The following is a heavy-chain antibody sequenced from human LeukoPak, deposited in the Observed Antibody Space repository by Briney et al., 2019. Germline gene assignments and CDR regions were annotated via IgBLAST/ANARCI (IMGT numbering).Heavy chain of an antibody. CDR3: ARAGRGYSDSSGYYFDY. Sequence: GASVTVSCKASGYTFTGYYMHWVRQAPGQGLEWMGIINPSGGSTSYAQKFQGRVTMTRDMSTSTVYMELSRLRSEDTAVYYCARAGRGYSDSSGYYFDYWGQGTLVTVSS. V-gene: IGHV1-46*01. CDR2: INPSGGST. D-gene: IGHD3-22*01. J-gene: IGHJ4*02. CDR1: GYTFTGYY.